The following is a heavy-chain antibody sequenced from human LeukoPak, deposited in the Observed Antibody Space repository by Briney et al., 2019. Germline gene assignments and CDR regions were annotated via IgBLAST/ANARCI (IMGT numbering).Heavy chain of an antibody. V-gene: IGHV3-23*01. CDR3: AKDPDLVTAMVRSEFDY. Sequence: GRCLRLSCAASGFTFSSDAMSWVRQAPGQGLEWVSAISGSGGSTYYADSVKGRVTIPRANSKNTLYLQINSTRAADTAVYYCAKDPDLVTAMVRSEFDYCGQGKLFT. CDR1: GFTFSSDA. CDR2: ISGSGGST. D-gene: IGHD5-18*01. J-gene: IGHJ4*02.